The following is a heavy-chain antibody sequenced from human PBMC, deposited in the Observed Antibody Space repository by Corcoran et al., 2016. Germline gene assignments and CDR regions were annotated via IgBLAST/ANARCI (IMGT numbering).Heavy chain of an antibody. CDR2: IYYSGST. CDR1: GGSVSSGSYY. V-gene: IGHV4-61*01. Sequence: QVQLQESGPGLVKPSETLSLTCTVSGGSVSSGSYYWSWIRQPPGKGLEWIGYIYYSGSTNYNPSLKSRVTISVDTSTNQFSLKLSSVTAADTAVYYCASRPILVIEPVAFDIWGQGTMVTVSS. D-gene: IGHD3-22*01. CDR3: ASRPILVIEPVAFDI. J-gene: IGHJ3*02.